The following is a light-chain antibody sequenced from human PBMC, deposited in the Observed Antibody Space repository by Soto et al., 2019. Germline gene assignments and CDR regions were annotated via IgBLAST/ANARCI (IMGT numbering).Light chain of an antibody. V-gene: IGKV3-20*01. CDR2: DAS. Sequence: EFVLKQSPGTLSLSPGERVTLSCRASQTVRNNYLAWYQQKPGQAPRXXIYDASSRDTGIPDRFSGGGAGTECTRPISRLEPEDFAVYYCQQFSSYTLTFGGGTKVDIK. CDR1: QTVRNNY. J-gene: IGKJ4*01. CDR3: QQFSSYTLT.